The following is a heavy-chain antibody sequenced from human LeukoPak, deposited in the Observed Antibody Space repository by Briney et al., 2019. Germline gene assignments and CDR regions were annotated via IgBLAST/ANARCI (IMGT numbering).Heavy chain of an antibody. V-gene: IGHV4-38-2*01. CDR1: GYSISSGYY. D-gene: IGHD2-21*01. Sequence: SETLSLTCAVSGYSISSGYYWGWIRQPPGKGLEWIGSIYHSGSTYYNPSLKSRVTISVDTSKNQFSLKLSSVTAADTAVYYCARPPAYCGGDCYLYDAFDIWGQGTMVTVSS. CDR2: IYHSGST. CDR3: ARPPAYCGGDCYLYDAFDI. J-gene: IGHJ3*02.